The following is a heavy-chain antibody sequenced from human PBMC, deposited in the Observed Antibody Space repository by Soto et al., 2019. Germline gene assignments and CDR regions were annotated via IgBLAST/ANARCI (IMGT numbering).Heavy chain of an antibody. CDR2: VWYDGSNK. D-gene: IGHD3-22*01. CDR1: GFTFSSYG. CDR3: ARGLYDSSGYPDY. J-gene: IGHJ4*02. V-gene: IGHV3-33*01. Sequence: GGSLRLSCAASGFTFSSYGMHWVRQAPGKGLEWVAVVWYDGSNKYYADSVKGRFTISRDNSKNTLYLQMNSLRVEDTAVYYCARGLYDSSGYPDYWGQGTLVTVSS.